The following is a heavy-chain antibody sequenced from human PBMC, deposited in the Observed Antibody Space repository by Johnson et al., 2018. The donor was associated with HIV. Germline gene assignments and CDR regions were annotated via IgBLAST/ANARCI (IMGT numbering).Heavy chain of an antibody. CDR1: GFTFSTFG. CDR2: ISHDGTNT. Sequence: QVQLVESGGGVVQPGRSLRLSCAASGFTFSTFGMHWVRQAPGKGLEWVAFISHDGTNTDYADAVKGRFTISRDNSKNQLYLQMNSLRAGDTAVYCRAVEGALNPDAFDMWGQGTLVTVSS. J-gene: IGHJ3*02. V-gene: IGHV3-30*03. CDR3: AVEGALNPDAFDM. D-gene: IGHD3-16*01.